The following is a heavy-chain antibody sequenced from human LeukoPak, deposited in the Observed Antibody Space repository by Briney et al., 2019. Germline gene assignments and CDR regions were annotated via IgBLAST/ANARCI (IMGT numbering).Heavy chain of an antibody. CDR3: ARRILLYGGYWGSHAFDI. CDR1: GGSISSSSYP. J-gene: IGHJ3*02. CDR2: IYYSGST. V-gene: IGHV4-39*01. D-gene: IGHD2-21*01. Sequence: NSSETLSLTCTVSGGSISSSSYPWGWIRQPPGKGLEWIGSIYYSGSTYYNPSLKSRVTISVDTSKNQFSLKLSSVTAADTAVYYCARRILLYGGYWGSHAFDIWGQGTMVTVSS.